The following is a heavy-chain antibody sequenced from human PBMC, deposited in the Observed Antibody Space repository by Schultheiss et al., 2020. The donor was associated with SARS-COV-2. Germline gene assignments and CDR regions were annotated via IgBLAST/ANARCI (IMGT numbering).Heavy chain of an antibody. CDR2: TYYRSKWYN. V-gene: IGHV6-1*01. Sequence: SQTLSLTCAISGDSVSSKSVAWNWIRQSPSRGLEWLGKTYYRSKWYNDYAVSVKSRIIINPDTSKNQFSLQLSSVTPEDTAVYYCARGWGSGWYEDYFDYLGQGTLVTVSS. CDR3: ARGWGSGWYEDYFDY. J-gene: IGHJ4*02. D-gene: IGHD6-19*01. CDR1: GDSVSSKSVA.